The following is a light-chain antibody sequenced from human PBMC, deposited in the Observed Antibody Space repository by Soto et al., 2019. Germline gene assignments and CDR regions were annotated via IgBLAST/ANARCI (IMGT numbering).Light chain of an antibody. V-gene: IGKV4-1*01. CDR3: QKYYSIPFT. Sequence: DIVMTQSPDSLAVSLGERATINCKSSQSVLYSANNKNYLGWYQQKVGQPPKLLISGASSRESGVPDRFSGSVSGTDFTLTISSMHAEDVAVYYCQKYYSIPFTFGPGTKVEIK. CDR2: GAS. CDR1: QSVLYSANNKNY. J-gene: IGKJ3*01.